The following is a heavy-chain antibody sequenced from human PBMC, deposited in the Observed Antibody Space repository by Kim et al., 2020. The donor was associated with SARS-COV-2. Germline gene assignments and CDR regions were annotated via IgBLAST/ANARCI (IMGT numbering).Heavy chain of an antibody. J-gene: IGHJ4*02. V-gene: IGHV3-23*01. CDR3: AKSRGSGSDYGFDY. D-gene: IGHD1-26*01. Sequence: ADSGKGRCTISRHNAKNTLYLQGNSLRADHTAVYYCAKSRGSGSDYGFDYWGQGTLVTVSS.